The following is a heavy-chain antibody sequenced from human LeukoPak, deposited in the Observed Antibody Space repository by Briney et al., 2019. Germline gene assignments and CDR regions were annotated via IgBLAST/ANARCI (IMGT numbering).Heavy chain of an antibody. CDR3: ARAAPLGYCSSTSCYIQGYYYGMDV. V-gene: IGHV1-2*02. Sequence: ASVKVSCKASGYTFTGYYMHWVRQAPGQGLEWMGWTNPNSGGTNYAQKFQGRVTMTRDTSISTAYMELSRLRSDDTAVYYCARAAPLGYCSSTSCYIQGYYYGMDVWGQGTTVTVSS. D-gene: IGHD2-2*02. CDR1: GYTFTGYY. CDR2: TNPNSGGT. J-gene: IGHJ6*02.